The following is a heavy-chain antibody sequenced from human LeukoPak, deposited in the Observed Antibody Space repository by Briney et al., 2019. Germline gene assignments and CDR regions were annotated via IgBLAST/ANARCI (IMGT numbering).Heavy chain of an antibody. CDR1: GFTFSSYA. CDR2: ITASGGNT. J-gene: IGHJ5*02. V-gene: IGHV3-23*01. Sequence: GGSLRLSCAASGFTFSSYAMGWVRQAPGKGLEWVSAITASGGNTYYADSVKGRCTISRDNSKHTLYLQVNSLRAEDTAVYYCAKDGSGGGWKWFDPWGQGTLVTVSS. CDR3: AKDGSGGGWKWFDP. D-gene: IGHD2-15*01.